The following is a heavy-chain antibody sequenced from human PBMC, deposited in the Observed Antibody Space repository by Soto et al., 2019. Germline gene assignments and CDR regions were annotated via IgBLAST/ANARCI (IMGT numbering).Heavy chain of an antibody. V-gene: IGHV4-38-2*01. D-gene: IGHD2-2*01. J-gene: IGHJ4*02. CDR3: AQTVPATAAGFDY. Sequence: SETLSLTCAVSGYSISSGYYCGWIRQPPGKGLEWIGSIYHSGSTYYNPSLKSRVTISVDTSKNQFSLKLSSVTAADTAVYYCAQTVPATAAGFDYWGQGTLVTVSS. CDR2: IYHSGST. CDR1: GYSISSGYY.